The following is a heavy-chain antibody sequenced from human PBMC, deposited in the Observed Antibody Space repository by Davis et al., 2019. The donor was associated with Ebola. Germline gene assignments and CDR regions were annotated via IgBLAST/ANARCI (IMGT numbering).Heavy chain of an antibody. Sequence: PGGSLRLSCAASGFTLSSHNMDWVHQAPGKGLEWVSHISSSSSVMYYADSVKGRFTISRDNAKNSLYLQMNSLRDEDTAVYYCATDDYGYWGQGTLVTVSS. J-gene: IGHJ4*02. CDR1: GFTLSSHN. CDR3: ATDDYGY. D-gene: IGHD4/OR15-4a*01. V-gene: IGHV3-48*02. CDR2: ISSSSSVM.